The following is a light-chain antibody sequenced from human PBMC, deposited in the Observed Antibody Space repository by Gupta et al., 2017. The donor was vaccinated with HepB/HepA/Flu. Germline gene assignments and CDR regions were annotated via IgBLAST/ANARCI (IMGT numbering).Light chain of an antibody. CDR2: RNN. CDR3: SAWDRTLDTVL. J-gene: IGLJ3*02. V-gene: IGLV10-54*04. Sequence: QTATLTCTGNSNNVGYEGASWMQQHQGHPPKLLSYRNNNRPSGISERFSASRSGNPASLTITGLQPDDEADYYCSAWDRTLDTVLFGGPTKLTVL. CDR1: SNNVGYEG.